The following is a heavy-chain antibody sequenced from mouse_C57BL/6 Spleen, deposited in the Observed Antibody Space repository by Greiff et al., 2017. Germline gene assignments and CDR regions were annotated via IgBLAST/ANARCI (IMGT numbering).Heavy chain of an antibody. CDR1: GYTFTSYW. J-gene: IGHJ2*01. CDR2: IHPNSGST. Sequence: VQLQQSGAELVKPGASVKLSCKASGYTFTSYWMHWVKQRPGQGLEWIGMIHPNSGSTNYNEKFKSKATLTVDKSSSTAYMQLSSLTSEDSAVYYCAREGDWDYFDYWGQGTTLTVSS. V-gene: IGHV1-64*01. D-gene: IGHD4-1*01. CDR3: AREGDWDYFDY.